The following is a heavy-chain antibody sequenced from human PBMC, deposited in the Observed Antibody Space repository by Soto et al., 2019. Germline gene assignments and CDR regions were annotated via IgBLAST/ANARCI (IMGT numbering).Heavy chain of an antibody. CDR1: GYTFRNYA. CDR3: ARDGPIYDILSARYFDGMDV. J-gene: IGHJ6*02. CDR2: INGGNGNT. Sequence: GASVKVSCKANGYTFRNYAMHWVRQAPGQGLEWMGWINGGNGNTKYSQKFQGRVTITRDTSASTAYMELSSLRSEDTAVYYCARDGPIYDILSARYFDGMDVWGQGTTVTVSS. D-gene: IGHD3-9*01. V-gene: IGHV1-3*01.